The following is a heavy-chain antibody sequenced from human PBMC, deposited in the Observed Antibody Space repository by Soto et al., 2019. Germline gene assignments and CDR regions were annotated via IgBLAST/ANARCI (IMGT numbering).Heavy chain of an antibody. D-gene: IGHD2-2*01. Sequence: QVQLQESGPGLVEPSGTLSLTCGVSGGSMRNDDWWSWVRQTPGKGLEWIGEISHYGKTNYNPSPKRRVTISIDRSKTQLSLKVRSLTAADTAMYYCARNGDCTSGICYVGWFDPWGQGTLVSVSS. CDR2: ISHYGKT. V-gene: IGHV4-4*02. CDR1: GGSMRNDDW. CDR3: ARNGDCTSGICYVGWFDP. J-gene: IGHJ5*02.